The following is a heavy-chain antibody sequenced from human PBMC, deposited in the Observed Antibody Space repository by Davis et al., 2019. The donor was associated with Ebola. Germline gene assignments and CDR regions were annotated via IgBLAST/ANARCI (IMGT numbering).Heavy chain of an antibody. V-gene: IGHV4-59*01. CDR1: GGSISSYY. CDR2: IYYSGST. CDR3: ARAVAAYDAFDI. D-gene: IGHD2-15*01. J-gene: IGHJ3*02. Sequence: PSETLSLTCTVSGGSISSYYWSWIRQPPGKGLEWIGYIYYSGSTNYNPSLKSRVTISVDTSKNQFSLKLSSVTAADTAVYYCARAVAAYDAFDIWGQGTMVTVSS.